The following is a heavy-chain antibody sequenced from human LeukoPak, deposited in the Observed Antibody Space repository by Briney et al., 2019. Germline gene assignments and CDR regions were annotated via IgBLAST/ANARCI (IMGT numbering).Heavy chain of an antibody. CDR3: ATGGVLRHYYYYMDV. CDR2: FDPEDGET. D-gene: IGHD2-15*01. Sequence: ASVKVSCKVSGYTLTELSLHWVRQAPGKGLEWVGGFDPEDGETIYAQKFQGRVTMTEDTSTDTAYMELSSLRSEDTAVYYCATGGVLRHYYYYMDVWGKGTTVTVSS. CDR1: GYTLTELS. J-gene: IGHJ6*03. V-gene: IGHV1-24*01.